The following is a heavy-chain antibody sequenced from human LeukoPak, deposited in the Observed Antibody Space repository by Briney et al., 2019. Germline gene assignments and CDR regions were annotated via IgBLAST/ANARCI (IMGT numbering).Heavy chain of an antibody. CDR2: IYYSGST. CDR1: DYSISSAYY. D-gene: IGHD2-15*01. J-gene: IGHJ4*02. CDR3: ARQLGYCSGGSCYSGGGFDY. V-gene: IGHV4-38-2*01. Sequence: SETLSLTCAVSDYSISSAYYWGWIRQPPGKGLEWIGSIYYSGSTYYNPSLKSRVTISVDTSKNQFSLKLSSVTAADTAVYYCARQLGYCSGGSCYSGGGFDYWGQGTLVTVSS.